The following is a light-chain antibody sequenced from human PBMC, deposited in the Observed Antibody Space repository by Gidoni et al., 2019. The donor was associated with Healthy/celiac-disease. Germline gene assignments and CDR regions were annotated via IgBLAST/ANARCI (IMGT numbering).Light chain of an antibody. Sequence: EIVLTHAPGTLSLSPGERATLSCRASQSVSSSYFAWYQQKPGQAPRLLIYGASSRATGIPDRVSGSGSGTDFTLTISGLEAEDFAVYYCQQYGSSRYTFGQGTKLEIK. J-gene: IGKJ2*01. CDR2: GAS. V-gene: IGKV3-20*01. CDR1: QSVSSSY. CDR3: QQYGSSRYT.